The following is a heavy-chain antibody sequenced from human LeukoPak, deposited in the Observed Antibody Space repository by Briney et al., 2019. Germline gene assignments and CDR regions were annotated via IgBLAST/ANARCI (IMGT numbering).Heavy chain of an antibody. CDR2: IIPILGIA. CDR1: GGTFSSYA. Sequence: ASVKVSCKASGGTFSSYAISWVRQAPGQGLEWMGRIIPILGIANYAQKFQGRVTITADKSTSTAYMELSSLRSEDTAVYYCARGGVHDNYFDYWGQGTLVTVSS. V-gene: IGHV1-69*04. J-gene: IGHJ4*02. D-gene: IGHD3-10*01. CDR3: ARGGVHDNYFDY.